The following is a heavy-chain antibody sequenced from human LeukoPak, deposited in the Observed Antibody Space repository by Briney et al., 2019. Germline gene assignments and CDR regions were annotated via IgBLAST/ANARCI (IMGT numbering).Heavy chain of an antibody. D-gene: IGHD3-10*01. CDR2: INPNSGGT. CDR3: ARSYYYGSGSYYPYYYYGMDV. J-gene: IGHJ6*02. CDR1: GYTFTGYY. Sequence: ASVKVSCTASGYTFTGYYMHWVRQAPGQGLEWMGWINPNSGGTKYAQKFQGRVTMTRDTSSSTAYMELSRLRSDDTAVYYCARSYYYGSGSYYPYYYYGMDVWGQGTTVTVSS. V-gene: IGHV1-2*02.